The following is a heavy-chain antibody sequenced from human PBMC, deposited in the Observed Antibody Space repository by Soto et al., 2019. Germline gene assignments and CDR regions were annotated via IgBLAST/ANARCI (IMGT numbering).Heavy chain of an antibody. Sequence: PGGSLILSCAASGFTFYSSAMSWVRQAPGKGLEWVSAISTTGGNTLYADSVKGRFTISRDNSKNTLYLQMNSLRAEDTAIYYCAKPSGGSYPESRVFDSWGQGTRVTVSS. V-gene: IGHV3-23*01. CDR1: GFTFYSSA. D-gene: IGHD1-26*01. J-gene: IGHJ4*02. CDR3: AKPSGGSYPESRVFDS. CDR2: ISTTGGNT.